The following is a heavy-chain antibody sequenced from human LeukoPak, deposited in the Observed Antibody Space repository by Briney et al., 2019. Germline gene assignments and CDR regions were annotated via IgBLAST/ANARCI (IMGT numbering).Heavy chain of an antibody. V-gene: IGHV4-39*01. CDR3: ARQGVLRYFDWLLHFDY. J-gene: IGHJ4*02. CDR1: GGSISSSSYY. CDR2: INYSGNT. D-gene: IGHD3-9*01. Sequence: SETLSLTCTVSGGSISSSSYYWVWIRQPPGKELEWIGSINYSGNTYYNPSVKSRVTISVDTSKNQFSLKVTSVTAADTAVYYCARQGVLRYFDWLLHFDYWGQGTLVTVSS.